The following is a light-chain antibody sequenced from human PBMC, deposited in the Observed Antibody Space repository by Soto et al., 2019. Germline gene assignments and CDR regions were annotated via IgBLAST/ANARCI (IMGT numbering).Light chain of an antibody. CDR2: EXT. CDR1: SSDVGGYNY. Sequence: QXALTXPPSASGSPGQSVTISCTGTSSDVGGYNYVSWYQQYPGRAPXLMIYEXTKXXXGXXDRFXXSXXXXXXXXXVXGXXXXXXXXXXCSXYAASNNFYFVFGGGTKVTVL. V-gene: IGLV2-8*01. J-gene: IGLJ3*02. CDR3: SXYAASNNFYFV.